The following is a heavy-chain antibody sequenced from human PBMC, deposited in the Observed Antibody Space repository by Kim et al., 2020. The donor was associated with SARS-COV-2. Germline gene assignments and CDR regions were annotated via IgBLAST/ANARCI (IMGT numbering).Heavy chain of an antibody. D-gene: IGHD3-10*01. V-gene: IGHV4-39*01. CDR1: GGSISSSSYY. Sequence: SETLSLTCTVSGGSISSSSYYWGWIRQPPGKGLEWIGSIYYSGSTYYNPSLKSRVTISVDTSKNQFSLKLSSVTAADTAVYYCARRAEERLLWFGKLSKSGMDVWGQGTTVTVSS. CDR2: IYYSGST. CDR3: ARRAEERLLWFGKLSKSGMDV. J-gene: IGHJ6*02.